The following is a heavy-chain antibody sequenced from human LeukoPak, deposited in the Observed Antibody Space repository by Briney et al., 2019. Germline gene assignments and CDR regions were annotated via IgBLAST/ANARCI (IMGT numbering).Heavy chain of an antibody. Sequence: PGGSLRLSCAASGFTFSSYAMSWVRQAPGKGLEWVSAISGSGGSTYYADSVKGRFTISRDNSKNTLYLQMNSLRAEDTAVYYCAKQLWWLVPGPLFDYWGQGTLVTVPS. V-gene: IGHV3-23*01. J-gene: IGHJ4*02. CDR3: AKQLWWLVPGPLFDY. CDR1: GFTFSSYA. CDR2: ISGSGGST. D-gene: IGHD6-19*01.